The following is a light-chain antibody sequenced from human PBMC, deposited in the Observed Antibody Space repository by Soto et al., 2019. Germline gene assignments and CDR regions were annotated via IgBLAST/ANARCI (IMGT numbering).Light chain of an antibody. CDR2: AAS. Sequence: DIVLTQSPDTLSWSPGERATLSCRASQSVRSNFLAWYQQRPGQDPRLLIYAASTRATGIPDRFSGSGSGTDFTLTISRLEPEDFAVYYCQHNGSSDRTFGQGSKLEIK. CDR3: QHNGSSDRT. V-gene: IGKV3-20*01. CDR1: QSVRSNF. J-gene: IGKJ2*01.